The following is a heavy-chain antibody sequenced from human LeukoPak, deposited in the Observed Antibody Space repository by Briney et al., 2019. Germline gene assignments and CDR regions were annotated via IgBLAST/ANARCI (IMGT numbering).Heavy chain of an antibody. D-gene: IGHD1-26*01. CDR2: ISYDGSNK. Sequence: PGGSLRLSCAASRFTFSSFAMHWVRQAPGKGMEWVAVISYDGSNKYYADSVKGRFTISRDNSKNTLYLQMNSLRAEDTAVYYCAKDTRYSGSYYFVFDYWGQGTLVTVSS. V-gene: IGHV3-30-3*01. CDR3: AKDTRYSGSYYFVFDY. J-gene: IGHJ4*02. CDR1: RFTFSSFA.